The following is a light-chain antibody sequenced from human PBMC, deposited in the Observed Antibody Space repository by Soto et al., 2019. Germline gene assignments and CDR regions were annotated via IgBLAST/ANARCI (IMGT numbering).Light chain of an antibody. Sequence: FMLTQPHSVSESPGKTVTISCTRSSGSIASNYVQWYQQRPGSAPTTVIYEDNQRPSGVPDRFSGSIDSSSNSASLTISGLKTEDEPDYYCQSYDSSNVVFGGGTQLTVL. CDR1: SGSIASNY. CDR3: QSYDSSNVV. CDR2: EDN. V-gene: IGLV6-57*04. J-gene: IGLJ2*01.